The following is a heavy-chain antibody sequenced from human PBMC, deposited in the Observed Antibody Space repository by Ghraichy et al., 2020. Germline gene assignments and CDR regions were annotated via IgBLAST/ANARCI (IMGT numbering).Heavy chain of an antibody. D-gene: IGHD3-16*01. CDR3: ARELGEYFGMDV. CDR2: INSDGSRT. CDR1: GFTFSTYW. Sequence: GESLNISCAASGFTFSTYWIHWVRQAPGKGLVWVSRINSDGSRTSFADSVKGRLTISRDTAKNTVFLQMNSLRGEDTAVYYCARELGEYFGMDVWGQGTTVTVSS. V-gene: IGHV3-74*01. J-gene: IGHJ6*02.